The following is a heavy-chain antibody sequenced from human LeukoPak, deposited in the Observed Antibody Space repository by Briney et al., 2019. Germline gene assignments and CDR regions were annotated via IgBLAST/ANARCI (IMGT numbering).Heavy chain of an antibody. CDR3: ARVQYFDNGGYWNLDY. J-gene: IGHJ4*02. V-gene: IGHV4-34*01. CDR2: LNHVGRT. CDR1: GGSISSNS. Sequence: SETLSLTCTVSGGSISSNSWSWIRQPPGKGLEWIGELNHVGRTTYNPALKSRVTISADTSKNQFSLKLSSVTAADTAVYYCARVQYFDNGGYWNLDYWGQGTLVTVSS. D-gene: IGHD3-22*01.